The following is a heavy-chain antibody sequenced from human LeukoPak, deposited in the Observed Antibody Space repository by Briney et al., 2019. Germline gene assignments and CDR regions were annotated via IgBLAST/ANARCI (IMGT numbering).Heavy chain of an antibody. D-gene: IGHD6-13*01. V-gene: IGHV4-30-2*01. J-gene: IGHJ1*01. CDR2: IYHSGST. CDR1: GGSISSGGYY. Sequence: SQTLSLTCTVSGGSISSGGYYWSWIRQPPGKGLEWIGYIYHSGSTYYNPSLKSRVTISVDRSKNQFSLKLSSVTAADTAVYYCAREPRIAAAGTEYFQHWGQGTLVTVSS. CDR3: AREPRIAAAGTEYFQH.